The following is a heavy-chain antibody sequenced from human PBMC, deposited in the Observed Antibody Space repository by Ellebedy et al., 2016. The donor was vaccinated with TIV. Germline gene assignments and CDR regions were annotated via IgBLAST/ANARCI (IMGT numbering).Heavy chain of an antibody. CDR3: AKDWGSGWGFFDY. CDR2: ISYDGGNK. Sequence: GESLKISXAASGLTFSSYGMHWVRQAPGKGLEWVTAISYDGGNKYYADSVQGRFTISRDNSKNTLYLQMNSPRAEDTAVYYCAKDWGSGWGFFDYWGQGTLVTVSS. CDR1: GLTFSSYG. V-gene: IGHV3-30*18. D-gene: IGHD6-19*01. J-gene: IGHJ4*02.